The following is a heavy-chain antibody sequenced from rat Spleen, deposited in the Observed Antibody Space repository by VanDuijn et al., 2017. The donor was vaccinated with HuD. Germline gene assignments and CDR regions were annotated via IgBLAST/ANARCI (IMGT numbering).Heavy chain of an antibody. CDR3: ARISY. V-gene: IGHV6-6*01. D-gene: IGHD1-6*01. J-gene: IGHJ3*01. CDR2: IKDKSNNYAA. CDR1: GFTFSTAW. Sequence: EVQLVESGGGLVQPGNSLKLSCVTSGFTFSTAWMYWYRQFPEKRLEWVARIKDKSNNYAADYTESVKGRFTISRDDSKSSIYLQMNNLKEEDSAIYHCARISYWGQGTLVTVSS.